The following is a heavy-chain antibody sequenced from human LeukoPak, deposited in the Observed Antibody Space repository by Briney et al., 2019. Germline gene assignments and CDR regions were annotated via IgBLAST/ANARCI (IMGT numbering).Heavy chain of an antibody. CDR3: TTGLTMIVVVIKDY. J-gene: IGHJ4*02. CDR1: GFTFSNAW. Sequence: PGGSLRLSCAASGFTFSNAWMSWVRQAPGKGLEWVGRIKSKTDGGTTDYAAPVKGRFTISRDDSKNTLYLQMNSLKTEDTAVYYCTTGLTMIVVVIKDYWGQGTLVTVSS. CDR2: IKSKTDGGTT. D-gene: IGHD3-22*01. V-gene: IGHV3-15*01.